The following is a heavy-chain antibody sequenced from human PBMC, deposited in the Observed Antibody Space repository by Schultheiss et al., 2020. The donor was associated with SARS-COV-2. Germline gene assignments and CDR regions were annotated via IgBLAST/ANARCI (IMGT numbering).Heavy chain of an antibody. V-gene: IGHV3-23*01. D-gene: IGHD6-6*01. CDR1: GGTFSSYA. CDR3: AKDRDSSSSSDY. J-gene: IGHJ4*02. CDR2: ISGSGGST. Sequence: SCKASGGTFSSYAMSWVRQAPGKGLEWVSAISGSGGSTYYADSVKGRFTISRDNSKNTLYLQMNSLRAEDTAVYYCAKDRDSSSSSDYWGQGTLVTVSS.